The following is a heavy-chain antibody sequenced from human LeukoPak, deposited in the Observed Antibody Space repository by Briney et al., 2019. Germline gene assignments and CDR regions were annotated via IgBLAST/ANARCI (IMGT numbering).Heavy chain of an antibody. CDR1: AGSIASSTHL. CDR3: ARHRGSTGFFDF. J-gene: IGHJ4*02. CDR2: VFFQNT. D-gene: IGHD1-26*01. Sequence: MPSETLSLTCSVSAGSIASSTHLWGWIRQTPGEGLEWIGSVFFQNTYYNPSLQSRVSISVDTSKSQFSLDLRSVTGADTALYYCARHRGSTGFFDFWGRGIVVTASS. V-gene: IGHV4-39*01.